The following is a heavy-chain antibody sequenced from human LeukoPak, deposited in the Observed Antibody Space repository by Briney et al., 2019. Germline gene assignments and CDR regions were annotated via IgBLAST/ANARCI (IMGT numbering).Heavy chain of an antibody. V-gene: IGHV4-34*01. CDR1: GGSFSGYY. D-gene: IGHD3-22*01. Sequence: SETLSLTCAVYGGSFSGYYWSWIRQPPGKGLEWIGEINHSGSTNYNPSLKSRVTISVDTSKNQFSLKLSSVTAADTAVYYCARDQYSSGYYDYWGQGTLVTVSS. CDR3: ARDQYSSGYYDY. J-gene: IGHJ4*02. CDR2: INHSGST.